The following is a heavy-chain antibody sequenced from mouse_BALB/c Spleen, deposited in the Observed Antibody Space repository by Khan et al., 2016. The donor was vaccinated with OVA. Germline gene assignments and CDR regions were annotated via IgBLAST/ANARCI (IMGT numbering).Heavy chain of an antibody. Sequence: VQLVESGPGLVRPSQSLSITCTVSGFSLTTYGVHWVRQSPGKGLEWLGVIWSGGSTDYSAAFISRLGISKDNSKSQVFFKMNSLQPNDTAIYYCARNYDYDEGLAYWGQGTLVTVSA. CDR1: GFSLTTYG. D-gene: IGHD2-4*01. CDR2: IWSGGST. V-gene: IGHV2-2*02. CDR3: ARNYDYDEGLAY. J-gene: IGHJ3*01.